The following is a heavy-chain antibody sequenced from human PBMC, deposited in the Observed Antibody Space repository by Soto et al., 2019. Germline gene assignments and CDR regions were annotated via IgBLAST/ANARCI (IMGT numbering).Heavy chain of an antibody. V-gene: IGHV3-74*01. CDR2: INGDGSIT. Sequence: EVQLVESGGGSAQTGGSLRISCAASGFAFGSYWMDWVRQAPGKGLLWVSRINGDGSITTYAESVKGRFTISRDRVGNTLYLQMNNLRADDTAVYYCSRETLWFGESLKSGGRGTLVTVSS. CDR1: GFAFGSYW. D-gene: IGHD3-10*01. J-gene: IGHJ4*01. CDR3: SRETLWFGESLKS.